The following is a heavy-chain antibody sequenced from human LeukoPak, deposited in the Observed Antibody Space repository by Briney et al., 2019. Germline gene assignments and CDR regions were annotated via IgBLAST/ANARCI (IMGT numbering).Heavy chain of an antibody. V-gene: IGHV4-4*07. Sequence: SETLSLTCTVSGGSISSYYWSWIRQPAGKGLEWIGRIYTSGSTNYNPSLKSRVTMSVDTSKNQFSLKLSSVAAADTAVYYCARVRVVAATHYYYYGTDVWGQGTTVTVSS. CDR2: IYTSGST. CDR1: GGSISSYY. CDR3: ARVRVVAATHYYYYGTDV. J-gene: IGHJ6*02. D-gene: IGHD2-15*01.